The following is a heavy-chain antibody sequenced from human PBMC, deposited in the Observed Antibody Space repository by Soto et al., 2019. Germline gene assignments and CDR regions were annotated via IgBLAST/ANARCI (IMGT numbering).Heavy chain of an antibody. CDR1: GYTFTSYG. V-gene: IGHV1-18*04. D-gene: IGHD6-6*01. Sequence: ASVKVSCKASGYTFTSYGISWVRQAPGQGLEWMGWISAYNGNTNYAQKLQGRVTMTTDTSTSTAYMELRSLRSDDTAVYYCARDKQYSSSSFPLHTDYWGQGTMGTVSA. CDR3: ARDKQYSSSSFPLHTDY. CDR2: ISAYNGNT. J-gene: IGHJ4*02.